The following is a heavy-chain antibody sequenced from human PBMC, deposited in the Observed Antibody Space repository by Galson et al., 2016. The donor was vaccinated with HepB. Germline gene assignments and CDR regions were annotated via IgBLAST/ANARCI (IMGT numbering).Heavy chain of an antibody. CDR1: GFTASDTS. V-gene: IGHV3-23*01. CDR3: AKKHLPPLPGNNYFGS. Sequence: SLRLSCAASGFTASDTSMTWVRPAPGKGLEWVSTIDGSGSEIRHADSLKGRFTIPRDNPGNTLYLQMNSPKAEDTAIYYCAKKHLPPLPGNNYFGSWGQGTLVTVSS. D-gene: IGHD2/OR15-2a*01. J-gene: IGHJ1*01. CDR2: IDGSGSEI.